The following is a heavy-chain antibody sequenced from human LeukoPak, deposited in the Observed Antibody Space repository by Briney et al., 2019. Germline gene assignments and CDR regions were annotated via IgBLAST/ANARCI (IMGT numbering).Heavy chain of an antibody. V-gene: IGHV4-39*01. J-gene: IGHJ4*02. CDR2: IYYSGST. Sequence: SETLSLPCTVSGGSISSSSYYWGWIRQPPGKGLEWIGSIYYSGSTNYNPSLKSRVTISVDTSKNPFSLNLSTVTAGDPAVYYCARHGWASIAARLDYWGQGTLVTVSS. CDR3: ARHGWASIAARLDY. D-gene: IGHD6-6*01. CDR1: GGSISSSSYY.